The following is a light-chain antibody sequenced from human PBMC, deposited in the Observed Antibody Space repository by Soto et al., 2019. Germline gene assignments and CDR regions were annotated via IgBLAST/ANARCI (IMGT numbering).Light chain of an antibody. J-gene: IGKJ1*01. Sequence: DIQMTHSPSTLSGSVGDRVAITCRASQTISSWLAWYQQKPGKAPKLLIYKASTLKSRVPSRFSGSGSGTEFTLTISSLQPDDFATYYCQHYNSYSEAFGQGTKVDIK. V-gene: IGKV1-5*03. CDR3: QHYNSYSEA. CDR1: QTISSW. CDR2: KAS.